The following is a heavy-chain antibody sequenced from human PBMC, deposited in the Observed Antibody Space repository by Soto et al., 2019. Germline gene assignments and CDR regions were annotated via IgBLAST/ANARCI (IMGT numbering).Heavy chain of an antibody. CDR3: AGREFASSSFHYYYYAVDV. Sequence: PSETLSLTCAVYGGSFSDYFWTWIRQPPGKGLGWIGEINHSGSTNFNPSLKSRVAISADTSRNQFSLRVTSVTAADTAVYYCAGREFASSSFHYYYYAVDVRGQGTTVTVSS. D-gene: IGHD6-6*01. CDR2: INHSGST. CDR1: GGSFSDYF. V-gene: IGHV4-34*01. J-gene: IGHJ6*02.